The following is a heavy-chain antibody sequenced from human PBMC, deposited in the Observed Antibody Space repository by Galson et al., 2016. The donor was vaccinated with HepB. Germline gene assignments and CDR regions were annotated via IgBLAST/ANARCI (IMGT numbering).Heavy chain of an antibody. CDR2: IYPGDSEI. V-gene: IGHV5-51*01. CDR1: GYSFPYYW. J-gene: IGHJ6*02. Sequence: QSGAEVKKAGESLKISCTASGYSFPYYWIGWVRQKPGKGLEWMGIIYPGDSEIRYSPSFQGQVTMSVDKSISTAFLQWSSPKASDTAMYYCARQYNFWSGYSESYYGMDVWGQGTTVTVSS. D-gene: IGHD3-3*01. CDR3: ARQYNFWSGYSESYYGMDV.